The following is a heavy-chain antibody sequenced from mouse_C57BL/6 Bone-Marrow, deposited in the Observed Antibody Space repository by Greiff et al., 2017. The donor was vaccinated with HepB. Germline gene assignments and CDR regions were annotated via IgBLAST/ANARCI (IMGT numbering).Heavy chain of an antibody. Sequence: VQLQQSGAELVKPGASVKLSCKASGYTFTSYWMQWVKQRPGQGLEWIGEIDPSDSYTNYNQKFKGKATLTVDTSSSTAYMQLSSLTSEDSAVYYCARRTTVVVHFDYWGQGTTLTVSS. CDR3: ARRTTVVVHFDY. J-gene: IGHJ2*01. CDR2: IDPSDSYT. V-gene: IGHV1-50*01. CDR1: GYTFTSYW. D-gene: IGHD1-1*01.